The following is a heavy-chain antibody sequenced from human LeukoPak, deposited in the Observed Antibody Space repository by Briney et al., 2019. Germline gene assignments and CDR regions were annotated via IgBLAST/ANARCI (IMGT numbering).Heavy chain of an antibody. CDR1: GFTFSDYY. CDR2: ISGSSGTK. D-gene: IGHD5-24*01. J-gene: IGHJ6*03. V-gene: IGHV3-11*04. Sequence: GGSLRLSCTASGFTFSDYYMSWIRQAPGKGLEWVSYISGSSGTKYYADSVKGRFTISRDNAKNTLYLQMNSLRAEDTAVYYCARGTWATLYYYYMDVWGKGTTVTISS. CDR3: ARGTWATLYYYYMDV.